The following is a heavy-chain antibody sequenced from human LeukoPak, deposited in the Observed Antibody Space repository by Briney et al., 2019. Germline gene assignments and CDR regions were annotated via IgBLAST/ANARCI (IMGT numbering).Heavy chain of an antibody. J-gene: IGHJ4*02. V-gene: IGHV4-30-4*08. D-gene: IGHD5-12*01. CDR3: ARDREWLRVFDY. Sequence: PSETLSLTCTVSGGSISSGDYYWSWIRQPPGKGLGWIGYIYYSGSTYYNPSLKSRVTISVDTSKNQFSLKLSSVTAADTAVYYCARDREWLRVFDYWGQGTLVTVSS. CDR2: IYYSGST. CDR1: GGSISSGDYY.